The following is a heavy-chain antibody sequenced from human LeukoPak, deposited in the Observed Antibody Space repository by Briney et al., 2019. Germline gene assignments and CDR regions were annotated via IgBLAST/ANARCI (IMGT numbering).Heavy chain of an antibody. CDR2: ISGSGGST. D-gene: IGHD3-9*01. CDR1: GFTFSSYA. Sequence: GWSLRLSCAASGFTFSSYAMSWVRQAPGKGLEWVSAISGSGGSTYYADSVKGRFTISRDNSKNTLYLQMNSLRAEDTAVYYCAKKDYDILTGYTGAVDYWGQGTLVTVSS. CDR3: AKKDYDILTGYTGAVDY. V-gene: IGHV3-23*01. J-gene: IGHJ4*02.